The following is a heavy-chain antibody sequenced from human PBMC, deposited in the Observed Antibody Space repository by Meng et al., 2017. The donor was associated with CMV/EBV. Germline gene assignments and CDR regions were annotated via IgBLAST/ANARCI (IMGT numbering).Heavy chain of an antibody. D-gene: IGHD5-18*01. CDR2: ISSSSSHI. Sequence: GGSLRLSCAASGFTFSSYSMNWVRQAPGKGLEWVSSISSSSSHIYYADSVKGRFTISRDNAKNSLYLQMNSLRAEDTAVYYCAREEYSHGLECYYYGMDFWGQGTTVTVSS. V-gene: IGHV3-21*01. CDR1: GFTFSSYS. CDR3: AREEYSHGLECYYYGMDF. J-gene: IGHJ6*02.